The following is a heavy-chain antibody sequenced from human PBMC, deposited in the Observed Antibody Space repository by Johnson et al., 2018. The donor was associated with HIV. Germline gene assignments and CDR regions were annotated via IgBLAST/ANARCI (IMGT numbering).Heavy chain of an antibody. D-gene: IGHD4/OR15-4a*01. Sequence: VQLVESGGGLVKPGGSLRLSCAASGFSFTNAWMSWVRQAPGKGLEWVGRIKSESDGGSTDHAAPVKGRFTISRDDSKNTLDLQMHSLKTEDTAVYYCTTDPNYGVTFDLLGPGTLVTVSS. J-gene: IGHJ3*01. CDR1: GFSFTNAW. V-gene: IGHV3-15*01. CDR3: TTDPNYGVTFDL. CDR2: IKSESDGGST.